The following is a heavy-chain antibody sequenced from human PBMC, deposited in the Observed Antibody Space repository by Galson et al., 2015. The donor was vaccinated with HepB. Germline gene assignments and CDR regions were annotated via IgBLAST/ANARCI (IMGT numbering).Heavy chain of an antibody. Sequence: ETLSLTCTVSGGSISSSRYYWGWIRQPPGKGLEWIGSAYYSGSTYYNPSLKSRVTISVDTSKNQFSLKLSSVTAADTAVYYCARRHTRELSRHAFDVWGQGTMVTISS. D-gene: IGHD1-26*01. V-gene: IGHV4-39*01. J-gene: IGHJ3*01. CDR2: AYYSGST. CDR1: GGSISSSRYY. CDR3: ARRHTRELSRHAFDV.